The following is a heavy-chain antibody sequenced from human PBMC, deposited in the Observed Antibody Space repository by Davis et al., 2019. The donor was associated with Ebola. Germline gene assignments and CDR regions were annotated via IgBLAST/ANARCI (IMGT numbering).Heavy chain of an antibody. CDR3: ARVRGYYGSGSYLYYYYGMDV. D-gene: IGHD3-10*01. CDR2: ISYDGSNK. Sequence: GRSLRLSCAASGFTVSSNYMSWVRQAPGKGLEWVAVISYDGSNKYYADSVKGRFTISRDNSKNTLYLQMNSLRAEDTAVYYCARVRGYYGSGSYLYYYYGMDVWGQGTTVTVSS. J-gene: IGHJ6*02. V-gene: IGHV3-30-3*01. CDR1: GFTVSSNY.